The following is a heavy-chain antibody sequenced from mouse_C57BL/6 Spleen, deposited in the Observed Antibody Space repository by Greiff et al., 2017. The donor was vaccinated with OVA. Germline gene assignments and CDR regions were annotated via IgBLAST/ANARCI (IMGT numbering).Heavy chain of an antibody. CDR1: GFTFSDYG. V-gene: IGHV5-17*01. J-gene: IGHJ3*01. D-gene: IGHD2-4*01. CDR3: ARAIYYDYSFAY. CDR2: ISSGSSTI. Sequence: EVNVVESGGGLVKPGGSLKLSCAASGFTFSDYGMHWVRQASEKGLEWVAYISSGSSTIYYADTVKGRVTISRDNAKNTMFLQMTSLRSEDTAMYYCARAIYYDYSFAYWGQGTLVTVSA.